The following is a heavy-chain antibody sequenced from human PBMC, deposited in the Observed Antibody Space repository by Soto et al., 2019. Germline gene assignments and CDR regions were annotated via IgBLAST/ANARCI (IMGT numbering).Heavy chain of an antibody. V-gene: IGHV4-39*01. J-gene: IGHJ4*02. Sequence: QLQLQESGPGLVKPSETLSLTCTVSGGSISSSSYYWGWIRQPPGKGLEWIGAIYYSGKTYYNPSLTRRVTISVDPSKNQFSLKRSSVTAADTAVYYCASTYYYDSSGYYYMQNWGQGTLVTVSS. CDR3: ASTYYYDSSGYYYMQN. CDR1: GGSISSSSYY. CDR2: IYYSGKT. D-gene: IGHD3-22*01.